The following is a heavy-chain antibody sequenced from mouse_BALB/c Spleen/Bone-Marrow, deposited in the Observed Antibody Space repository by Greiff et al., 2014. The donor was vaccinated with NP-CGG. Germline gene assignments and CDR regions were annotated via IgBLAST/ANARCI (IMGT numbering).Heavy chain of an antibody. J-gene: IGHJ2*01. CDR3: ARKPYGYQYYFDY. Sequence: EVQVVESGPELVKPGASVKISCKTSGYTFTEYTMHWVKQSHGKSLEWTGGINPNNGGTSYNQKFKGKATLTVDKSSSTAYMELRSLTSEDSAVYYCARKPYGYQYYFDYWGQGTTLTVSS. CDR2: INPNNGGT. V-gene: IGHV1-18*01. D-gene: IGHD1-2*01. CDR1: GYTFTEYT.